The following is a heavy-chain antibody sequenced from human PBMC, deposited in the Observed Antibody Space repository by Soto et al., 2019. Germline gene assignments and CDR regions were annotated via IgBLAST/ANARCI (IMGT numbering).Heavy chain of an antibody. D-gene: IGHD2-2*01. CDR1: GFTFSSYA. CDR2: ISGSGGST. CDR3: AKKGESYIVVVPAALDY. J-gene: IGHJ4*02. Sequence: PGGSLRLSCAASGFTFSSYAMSWVRQAPGKGLEWVSAISGSGGSTYYADSVKGRFTISRDNSKNTLYLQMNSLRAEDTAVYYCAKKGESYIVVVPAALDYWGQGTLVTVSS. V-gene: IGHV3-23*01.